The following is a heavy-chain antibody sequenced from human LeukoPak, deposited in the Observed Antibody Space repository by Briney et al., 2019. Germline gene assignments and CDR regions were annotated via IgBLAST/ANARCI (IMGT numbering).Heavy chain of an antibody. D-gene: IGHD4-11*01. Sequence: SETLSLTCTVSGGSISSGDYYWSWIRQHPGKGLEWIGYIHYSGTTYYNPSLNSRVTISVDRSANHFSLKVSSVTAADTAVYYCARDAIDSNYFDFWGQGTLVTVSS. CDR1: GGSISSGDYY. CDR2: IHYSGTT. J-gene: IGHJ4*02. V-gene: IGHV4-31*03. CDR3: ARDAIDSNYFDF.